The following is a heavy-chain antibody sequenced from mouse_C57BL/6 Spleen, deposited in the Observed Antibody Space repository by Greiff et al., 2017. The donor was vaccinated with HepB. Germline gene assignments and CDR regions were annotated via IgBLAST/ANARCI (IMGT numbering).Heavy chain of an antibody. J-gene: IGHJ3*01. Sequence: VHLVESGPELVKPGASVKISCKASGYAFSSSWMNWVKQRPGKGLEWIGRIYPGDGDTNYNGKFKGKATLTADKSSSTAYMQLSSLTSEDSAVYFCAREDDGYFRGFAYWGQGTLVTVSA. D-gene: IGHD2-3*01. CDR2: IYPGDGDT. CDR3: AREDDGYFRGFAY. CDR1: GYAFSSSW. V-gene: IGHV1-82*01.